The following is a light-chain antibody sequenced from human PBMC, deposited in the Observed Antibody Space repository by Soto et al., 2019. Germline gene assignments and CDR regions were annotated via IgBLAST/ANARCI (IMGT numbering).Light chain of an antibody. V-gene: IGLV3-21*02. CDR3: HVWDDSDHYV. Sequence: SYELTQPPSVSVAPGQTAIITCGEKNIGSKSVHWYQQKPGQGPVLVVYDDSDRPSRIPERFSGSKSGKVATLTISRVEAGDEADYYCHVWDDSDHYVFGSGTKRTVL. J-gene: IGLJ1*01. CDR2: DDS. CDR1: NIGSKS.